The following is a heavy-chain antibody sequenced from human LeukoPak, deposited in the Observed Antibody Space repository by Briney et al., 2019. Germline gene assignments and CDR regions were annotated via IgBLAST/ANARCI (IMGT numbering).Heavy chain of an antibody. CDR1: GITLSTYA. CDR3: AKPSGYCSSTSCRTENDY. V-gene: IGHV3-23*01. CDR2: ISGSGATT. D-gene: IGHD2-2*01. Sequence: GASLRLSCAASGITLSTYAMNWVRQAPGKGLEWVSAISGSGATTYYADSVKGRFTISRDNSKNTLYLQMNSLRAEDTAVYYCAKPSGYCSSTSCRTENDYWGQGTLVTVSS. J-gene: IGHJ4*02.